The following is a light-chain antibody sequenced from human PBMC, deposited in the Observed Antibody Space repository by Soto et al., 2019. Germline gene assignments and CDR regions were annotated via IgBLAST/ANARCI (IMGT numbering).Light chain of an antibody. V-gene: IGKV3-20*01. CDR3: QQYGNSPRT. CDR1: QSVRSNF. Sequence: EIVLTQSPGTLSLSPGERATLSCRASQSVRSNFLAWYQQKLGQAPRLLIYGVSNRATGIPDRFSGSGSGTDFTLTISRLESEDFAVYYCQQYGNSPRTFGQGTKVEIQ. CDR2: GVS. J-gene: IGKJ1*01.